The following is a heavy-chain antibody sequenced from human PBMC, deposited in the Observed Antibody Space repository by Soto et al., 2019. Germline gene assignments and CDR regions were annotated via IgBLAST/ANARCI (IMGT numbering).Heavy chain of an antibody. CDR2: ISYDGNVK. Sequence: LRLSCASSGFSFSNHGLQWVRQAPGKGLYWVAVISYDGNVKYYTDSVKGRFTIYRDNSQSTLFLQMDSLRPEDAAVYYCAKDLKVSGGFHGSLNYYYGMDVWGQGNTVTV. CDR1: GFSFSNHG. CDR3: AKDLKVSGGFHGSLNYYYGMDV. J-gene: IGHJ6*02. V-gene: IGHV3-30*18. D-gene: IGHD3-10*01.